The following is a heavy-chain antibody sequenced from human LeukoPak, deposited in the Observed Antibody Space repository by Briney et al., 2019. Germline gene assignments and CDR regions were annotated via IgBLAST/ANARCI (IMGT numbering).Heavy chain of an antibody. J-gene: IGHJ4*02. V-gene: IGHV1-46*01. Sequence: ASVKVSCKASGYTFTSYYMHWVRQAPGQGLEWMGIINPSGGSTSYAQKFQGRVTMTRDMSTSTVYMELSSLRSEDTAVYYCARDYVAIADFRTPAVVGYFDYWGQGTLVTVSS. D-gene: IGHD5-12*01. CDR3: ARDYVAIADFRTPAVVGYFDY. CDR2: INPSGGST. CDR1: GYTFTSYY.